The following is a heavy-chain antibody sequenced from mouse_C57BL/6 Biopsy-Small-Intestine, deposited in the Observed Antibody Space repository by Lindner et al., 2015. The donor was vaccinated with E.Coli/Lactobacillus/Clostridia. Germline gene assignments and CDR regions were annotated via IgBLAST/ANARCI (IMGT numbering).Heavy chain of an antibody. Sequence: VQLQESGAELMKPGASVKFSCKATGYTFAGYWIEWIKQRPGHGLEWIGEILPGSGSTNYNEKFKGKATLTADTSSNTAYMQLSSLTTEDSAIYYCAGGGDFFACWGQGTLVTVSA. CDR3: AGGGDFFAC. CDR2: ILPGSGST. CDR1: GYTFAGYW. D-gene: IGHD2-13*01. V-gene: IGHV1-9*01. J-gene: IGHJ3*01.